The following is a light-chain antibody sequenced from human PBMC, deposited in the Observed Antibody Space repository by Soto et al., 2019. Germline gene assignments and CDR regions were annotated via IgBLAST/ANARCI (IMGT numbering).Light chain of an antibody. V-gene: IGKV3-11*01. CDR1: QTVRSSY. Sequence: EIVLTQSPATLSLSPGQRATLSCRASQTVRSSYLAWYQQKPGQAPRLLIYDASDRATGIPARFSGSGCGTDFTLTISSLEPEDFAVYYCQQRGDWPLYTFGQGTKVEIK. CDR2: DAS. J-gene: IGKJ2*01. CDR3: QQRGDWPLYT.